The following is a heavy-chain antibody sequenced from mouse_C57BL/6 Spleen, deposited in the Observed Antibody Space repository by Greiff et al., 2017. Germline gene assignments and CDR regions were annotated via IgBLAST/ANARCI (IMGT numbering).Heavy chain of an antibody. V-gene: IGHV5-6*01. Sequence: EVQLVESGGDLVKPGGSLKLSCAASGFTFSSYGMSWVRQTPDKRLEWVATISSGGSYTYYPDSGKGRVTISRDNAKKPLYLQMSSLKFEDTDMYYCARHWDVGYFDVWGTGTTVTVSS. J-gene: IGHJ1*03. CDR2: ISSGGSYT. D-gene: IGHD4-1*01. CDR3: ARHWDVGYFDV. CDR1: GFTFSSYG.